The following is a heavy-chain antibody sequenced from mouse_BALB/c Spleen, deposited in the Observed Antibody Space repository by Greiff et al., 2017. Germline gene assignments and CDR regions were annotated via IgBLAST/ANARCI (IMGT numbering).Heavy chain of an antibody. V-gene: IGHV2-2*02. CDR3: ARMFDV. CDR1: GFPLTSCG. CDR2: IWSGGST. Sequence: QVQLQQSGPGLVQPSQSLSITCTVSGFPLTSCGVHRVRHSPGKGLEWLGVIWSGGSTDYNAAFISKLSISKDNSKSQVFFKMNSLQANDTAIYYCARMFDVWGAGTTVTVSS. J-gene: IGHJ1*01.